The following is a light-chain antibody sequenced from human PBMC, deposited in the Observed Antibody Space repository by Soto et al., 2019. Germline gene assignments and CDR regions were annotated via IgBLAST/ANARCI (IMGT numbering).Light chain of an antibody. CDR2: EVT. Sequence: QSVLTQPPSAYGSPGQSVTISCTGTSSDVGGYNYVSWYQQHPGKAPKLMLFEVTKRPSGVPDRFSDSKSANTASLTVSGLQAEDEADYCCSSYAGSNNLRVVVGGGTKLTVL. CDR1: SSDVGGYNY. J-gene: IGLJ2*01. V-gene: IGLV2-8*01. CDR3: SSYAGSNNLRVV.